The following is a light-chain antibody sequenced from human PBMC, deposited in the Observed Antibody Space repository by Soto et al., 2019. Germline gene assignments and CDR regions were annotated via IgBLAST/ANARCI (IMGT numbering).Light chain of an antibody. V-gene: IGKV1-5*03. CDR2: KAS. J-gene: IGKJ1*01. Sequence: DIRMTQSPSTLSASVGDRVTITCRASQSISTWLAWYQQKPGKAPKVLIYKASTLESGVPSRFSGSGSGTELTLTISSLQPDYFATYYCQQYNSYGCTFGQGTKIDMK. CDR3: QQYNSYGCT. CDR1: QSISTW.